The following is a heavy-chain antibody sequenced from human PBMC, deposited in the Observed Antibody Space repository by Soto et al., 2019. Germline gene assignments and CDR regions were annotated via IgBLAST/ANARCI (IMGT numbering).Heavy chain of an antibody. J-gene: IGHJ4*02. Sequence: TGGSLRLSCAASGFTVSSNYMSWVRQAPGKGLEWVSVIYSGGSTYYADSVKGRFTISRDNSKNTLYLQMNSLRAEDTAVYYCASNYYGSGGNLWYWGQGTLVTVSS. CDR1: GFTVSSNY. CDR3: ASNYYGSGGNLWY. D-gene: IGHD3-10*01. CDR2: IYSGGST. V-gene: IGHV3-66*01.